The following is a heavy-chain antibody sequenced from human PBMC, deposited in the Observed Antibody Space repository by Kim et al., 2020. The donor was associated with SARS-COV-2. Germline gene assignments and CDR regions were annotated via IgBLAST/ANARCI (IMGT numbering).Heavy chain of an antibody. Sequence: SETLSLTCTVSGGSINTNDYYWAWLRQPPGQGLEWIGSIFYTENTYNNPSLKSRVTISIDTSKNRFSLKLASVTAADTAVYYCARHAIFWPLVVWGPGTT. J-gene: IGHJ6*02. CDR3: ARHAIFWPLVV. CDR1: GGSINTNDYY. CDR2: IFYTENT. V-gene: IGHV4-39*01. D-gene: IGHD3-3*01.